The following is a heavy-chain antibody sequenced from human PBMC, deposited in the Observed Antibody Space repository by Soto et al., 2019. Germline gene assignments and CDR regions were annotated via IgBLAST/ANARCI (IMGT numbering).Heavy chain of an antibody. D-gene: IGHD2-2*02. V-gene: IGHV1-69*01. CDR2: IIPIFGTA. J-gene: IGHJ6*02. CDR3: VVGYCSSTSCYRVGYYYGMDV. CDR1: GGTFSSYA. Sequence: QVQLVQSGAEVKKPGSSVKVSCKASGGTFSSYAISWVRQAPGQGLEWMGGIIPIFGTANYAQKFQGRVTITADESTSTAYMELSSLRSEDTAVYYCVVGYCSSTSCYRVGYYYGMDVWGQGTTVTVSS.